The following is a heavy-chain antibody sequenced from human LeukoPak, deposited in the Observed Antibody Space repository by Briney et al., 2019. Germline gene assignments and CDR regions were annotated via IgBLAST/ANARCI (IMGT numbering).Heavy chain of an antibody. CDR3: ARDFHVDTAMVIVP. CDR1: GGSISSGSYY. V-gene: IGHV4-61*02. D-gene: IGHD5-18*01. J-gene: IGHJ5*02. Sequence: SQTLSLTWTVSGGSISSGSYYWSWIRQPAGKGLEWIGRIYTSGSTNYNPSLKSRVTISVDTSKNQFSLKLSSVTAADTAVYYCARDFHVDTAMVIVPWGQGTLVTVSS. CDR2: IYTSGST.